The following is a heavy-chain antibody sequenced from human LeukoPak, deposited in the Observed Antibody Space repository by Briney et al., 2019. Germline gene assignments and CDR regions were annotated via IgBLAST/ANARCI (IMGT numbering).Heavy chain of an antibody. CDR2: IWYDGSNK. V-gene: IGHV3-33*08. CDR1: GFTFSGSA. CDR3: AKQPFRTYYYGSGSYSPPDY. D-gene: IGHD3-10*01. J-gene: IGHJ4*02. Sequence: PGGSLRLSCAASGFTFSGSAMHWVRQAPGKGLEWVAVIWYDGSNKYYADSVKGRFTISRDNSKNTLYLQMNSLRAEDTAVYYCAKQPFRTYYYGSGSYSPPDYWGQGTLVTVPS.